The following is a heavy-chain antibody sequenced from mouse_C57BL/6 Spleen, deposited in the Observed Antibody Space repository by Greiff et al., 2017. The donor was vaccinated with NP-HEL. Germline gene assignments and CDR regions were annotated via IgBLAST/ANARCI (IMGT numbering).Heavy chain of an antibody. V-gene: IGHV1-5*01. J-gene: IGHJ4*01. CDR3: TRWNYDYDEFFGYAMDY. D-gene: IGHD2-4*01. CDR2: IYPGNSDT. Sequence: EVQLQQSGTVLARPGASVKMSCKTSGYTFTSYWMHWVKQRPGQGLEWIGAIYPGNSDTSYNQKFKGKAKLTAVTSASTAYMELSSLTNEDSAVYYCTRWNYDYDEFFGYAMDYWGQRTSVTVSS. CDR1: GYTFTSYW.